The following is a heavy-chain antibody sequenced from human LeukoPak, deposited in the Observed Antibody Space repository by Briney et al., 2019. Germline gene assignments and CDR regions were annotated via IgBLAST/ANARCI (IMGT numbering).Heavy chain of an antibody. D-gene: IGHD5-18*01. CDR1: GFSFSSYG. V-gene: IGHV3-30*02. CDR3: AKDLSGGYHSYYFDF. CDR2: IRFDASNY. Sequence: GGSLRHSCAASGFSFSSYGMHWVRQAPGKGLKWVAFIRFDASNYYYTDSVKGRFTISRDNSKNTLYLQMNSLINEDTAVYFCAKDLSGGYHSYYFDFWGQGTPVTVSS. J-gene: IGHJ4*02.